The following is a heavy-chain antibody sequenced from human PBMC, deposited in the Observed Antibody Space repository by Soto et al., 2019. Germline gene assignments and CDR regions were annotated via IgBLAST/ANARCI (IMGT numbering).Heavy chain of an antibody. Sequence: ASVKVSCKTSGYFFTGYYLHWVRQAPGQGLEWMGWINCRSGGTTYTQKFQGRVTLTMDTSTSTAYMELSSLISEDTALYYCMSGASARDSSGYPYYFDPWGQGTLVTVSS. D-gene: IGHD3-22*01. CDR3: MSGASARDSSGYPYYFDP. CDR1: GYFFTGYY. V-gene: IGHV1-2*02. J-gene: IGHJ4*02. CDR2: INCRSGGT.